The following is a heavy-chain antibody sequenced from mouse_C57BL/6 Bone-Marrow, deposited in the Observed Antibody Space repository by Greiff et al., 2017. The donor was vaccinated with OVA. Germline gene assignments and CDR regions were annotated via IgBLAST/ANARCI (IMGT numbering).Heavy chain of an antibody. Sequence: QVQLQQPGAELVMPGASVKLSCKASGYTFTSYWMHWVKQRPGQGLEWIGEIDPSDSYTNYNQKFKGKSTLTVDKSSSTAYMQLSSLTSEDSAVYYCARYYGSSYDYWGKGTTLTVAS. CDR3: ARYYGSSYDY. V-gene: IGHV1-69*01. D-gene: IGHD1-1*01. J-gene: IGHJ2*01. CDR2: IDPSDSYT. CDR1: GYTFTSYW.